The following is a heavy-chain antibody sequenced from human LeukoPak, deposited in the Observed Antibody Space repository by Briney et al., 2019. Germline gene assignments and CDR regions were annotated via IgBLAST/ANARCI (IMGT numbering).Heavy chain of an antibody. CDR1: GYTFTSYD. J-gene: IGHJ6*02. V-gene: IGHV1-8*01. CDR2: MNPNSGST. Sequence: ASVRVSCKSSGYTFTSYDINWVRQATGQGLEWMGWMNPNSGSTGYAQKFQGRVTMTRSTSISTAYMELSSLRSEDTAVYYCVRVQSGSYARYGMDVWGQGATVTVSS. CDR3: VRVQSGSYARYGMDV. D-gene: IGHD1-26*01.